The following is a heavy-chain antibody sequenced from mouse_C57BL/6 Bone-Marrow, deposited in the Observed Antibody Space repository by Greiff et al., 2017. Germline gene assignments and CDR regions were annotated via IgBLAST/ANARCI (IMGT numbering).Heavy chain of an antibody. CDR1: GFTFSDYG. V-gene: IGHV5-17*01. Sequence: EVKLMESGGGLVKPGGSLKLSCAASGFTFSDYGMHWVRQAPEKGLEWVAYISSGSSTIYYADKVKGRFTISRDNAKNTLFLQMTSLRSEDTAMYYCARTRLRGPFDYWGQGTTLTVSS. D-gene: IGHD2-2*01. CDR2: ISSGSSTI. CDR3: ARTRLRGPFDY. J-gene: IGHJ2*01.